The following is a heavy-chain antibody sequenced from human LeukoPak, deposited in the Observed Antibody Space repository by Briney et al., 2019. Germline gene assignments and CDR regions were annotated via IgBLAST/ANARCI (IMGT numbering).Heavy chain of an antibody. Sequence: SGPTLLKPTQTLTLTCTFSGFSLTTSGVGVGWIRQPPGTPLEWLAYIYWDDDERYSPSLKSRLTITKDTSKNQVVLTVTNMDPVDTATYYCAHRKVDTPMGPWGQGTLVTVSS. J-gene: IGHJ5*02. V-gene: IGHV2-5*02. CDR3: AHRKVDTPMGP. D-gene: IGHD5-18*01. CDR2: IYWDDDE. CDR1: GFSLTTSGVG.